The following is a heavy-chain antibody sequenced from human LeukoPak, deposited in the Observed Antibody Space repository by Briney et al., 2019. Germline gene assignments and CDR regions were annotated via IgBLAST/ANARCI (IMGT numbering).Heavy chain of an antibody. Sequence: VASVKVSCKASGYTFTSYYMHWVRQAPGQGLEWMGWINPNSGGTNYAQKFQGRVTMTRDTSISTAYMELSRLRSDDTAVYYCARRLVGARVFDPWGQGTLVTVSS. CDR1: GYTFTSYY. V-gene: IGHV1-2*02. J-gene: IGHJ5*02. CDR3: ARRLVGARVFDP. CDR2: INPNSGGT. D-gene: IGHD1-26*01.